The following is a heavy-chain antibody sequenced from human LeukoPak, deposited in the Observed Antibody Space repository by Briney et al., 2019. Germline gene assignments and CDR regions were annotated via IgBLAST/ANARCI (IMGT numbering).Heavy chain of an antibody. V-gene: IGHV4-61*02. CDR2: ISSSGST. D-gene: IGHD3-22*01. Sequence: SETLSLTCTVSGDSISSGDYYWSWIRQPAGKGLEWIGRISSSGSTNYNPSLKSRVTISVDTSKNQYSLKLSSVTAADTAVYFCARGPYSYDSSGAFDIWGQGTMVTVSS. J-gene: IGHJ3*02. CDR1: GDSISSGDYY. CDR3: ARGPYSYDSSGAFDI.